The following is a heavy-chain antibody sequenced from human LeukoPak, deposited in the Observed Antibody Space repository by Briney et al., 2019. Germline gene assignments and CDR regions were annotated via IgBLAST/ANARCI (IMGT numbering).Heavy chain of an antibody. Sequence: PGRSLRLSCAASGFTFSSYGMHWVRQAPGKGLEWVAVIWYDGSNKYYADSVKGRFIISRDNSKNTLYLQMNSLRAEDTAVYYCARDMGLLGGSGRGAFDIWGQGTMVTVSS. D-gene: IGHD3-10*01. CDR3: ARDMGLLGGSGRGAFDI. CDR2: IWYDGSNK. J-gene: IGHJ3*02. CDR1: GFTFSSYG. V-gene: IGHV3-33*01.